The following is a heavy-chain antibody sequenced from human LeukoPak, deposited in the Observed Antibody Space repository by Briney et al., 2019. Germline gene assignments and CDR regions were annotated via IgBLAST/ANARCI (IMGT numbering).Heavy chain of an antibody. CDR1: GLTLSGYW. CDR3: ARARGNTYGYFEY. Sequence: GGSLRLSCAASGLTLSGYWMHWVRHAPGKGLVWVSRINGDASSTSYADSVKGRFTLSRDNAKSTLYLQMNSLRVEDTAVYYCARARGNTYGYFEYWGQGTLVTVSS. V-gene: IGHV3-74*01. CDR2: INGDASST. J-gene: IGHJ4*02. D-gene: IGHD5-18*01.